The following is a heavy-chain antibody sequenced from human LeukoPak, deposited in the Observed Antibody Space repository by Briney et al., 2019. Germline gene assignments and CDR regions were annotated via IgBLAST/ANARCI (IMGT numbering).Heavy chain of an antibody. D-gene: IGHD6-13*01. Sequence: SETLSLTCAVYGGSFSGYYWSWIRHPPGKGLEWIGEINHSGSTNYNPSLKSRVTISVDTSKNQFSLKLSSVTAADTAVYYCARDRRYSSSWRLPGWFDPWGQGTLVTVSS. CDR2: INHSGST. V-gene: IGHV4-34*01. CDR1: GGSFSGYY. CDR3: ARDRRYSSSWRLPGWFDP. J-gene: IGHJ5*02.